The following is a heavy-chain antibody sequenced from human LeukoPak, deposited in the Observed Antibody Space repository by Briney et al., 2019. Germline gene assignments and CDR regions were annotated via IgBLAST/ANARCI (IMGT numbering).Heavy chain of an antibody. CDR3: ARGTKTTEFDY. J-gene: IGHJ4*02. V-gene: IGHV4-59*01. D-gene: IGHD1-7*01. CDR1: GGSINNYY. Sequence: PSETLSLTCTVSGGSINNYYWSWIRQTPGKGLEWIGYIYHTGSTSYSPSLKSRVTISGDTSKNQYSLKLSSVTAADTAVYYCARGTKTTEFDYWGRGTPVTVSS. CDR2: IYHTGST.